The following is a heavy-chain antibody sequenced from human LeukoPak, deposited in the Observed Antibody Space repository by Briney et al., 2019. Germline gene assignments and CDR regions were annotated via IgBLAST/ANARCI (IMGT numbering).Heavy chain of an antibody. J-gene: IGHJ5*02. V-gene: IGHV3-23*01. Sequence: GGSLRLSCAASGFTFSNYAMTWVRQAPGKGPEWVSAISGSGGSTYYADSVKGRFTISRDNSKNTLYLQMNSLRAEDTAVYYCAKQSYGDYLDWFDPWGQGTLVTVSS. CDR2: ISGSGGST. CDR3: AKQSYGDYLDWFDP. CDR1: GFTFSNYA. D-gene: IGHD4-17*01.